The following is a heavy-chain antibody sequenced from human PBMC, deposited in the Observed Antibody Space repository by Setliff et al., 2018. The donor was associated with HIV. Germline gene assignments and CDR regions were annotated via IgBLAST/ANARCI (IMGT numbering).Heavy chain of an antibody. Sequence: ASVKVSCKASGYTFTNYYMHWVRQAPGQGLEWMGWINPNSGGTNYAQKFQGRVTMTRDTSISTAYMELSRLRSDDTAVYYCARVKVVIATFYYMDVWGKGTTVTVSS. CDR3: ARVKVVIATFYYMDV. CDR2: INPNSGGT. V-gene: IGHV1-2*02. CDR1: GYTFTNYY. D-gene: IGHD2-21*01. J-gene: IGHJ6*03.